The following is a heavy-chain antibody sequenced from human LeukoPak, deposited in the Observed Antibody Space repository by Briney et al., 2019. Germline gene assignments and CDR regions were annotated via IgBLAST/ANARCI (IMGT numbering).Heavy chain of an antibody. CDR3: ARDWGYCNSTSCSISDY. V-gene: IGHV1-69*04. Sequence: ASVKVSCKASGGTFSSYAISWVRQAPGQGLEWMGMIIPILGIANYAQKFQGRVTMTRDTSTSTVYMELSSLRSEDTAVYYCARDWGYCNSTSCSISDYWGQGTLVTVSS. D-gene: IGHD2-2*01. CDR2: IIPILGIA. J-gene: IGHJ4*02. CDR1: GGTFSSYA.